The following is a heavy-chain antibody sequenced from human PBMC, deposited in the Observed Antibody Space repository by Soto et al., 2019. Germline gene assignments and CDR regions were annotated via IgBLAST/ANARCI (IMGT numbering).Heavy chain of an antibody. CDR1: GFTFSSYG. Sequence: QVQLVESGGGVVQPGRSLRLSRAASGFTFSSYGMHWVRQAPGKGLEWMAVIWYDGNSKDYGDSVRGRFTVSRDNSKNTLYLQMDSLRAEDTAVYYCARDSSSGEGFDFWGQGTLVTVSS. V-gene: IGHV3-33*01. CDR2: IWYDGNSK. D-gene: IGHD7-27*01. J-gene: IGHJ4*02. CDR3: ARDSSSGEGFDF.